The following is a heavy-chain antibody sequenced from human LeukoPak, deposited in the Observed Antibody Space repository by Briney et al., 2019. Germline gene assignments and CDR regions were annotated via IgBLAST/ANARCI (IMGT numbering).Heavy chain of an antibody. J-gene: IGHJ4*02. CDR3: ARVHGGSPYSSGCSGPGLPFDY. D-gene: IGHD6-19*01. V-gene: IGHV3-48*03. CDR2: ISSSGSTI. CDR1: GFTFSSYE. Sequence: PGGSLRLSCAASGFTFSSYEMNWVRQAPGKGLEWVSYISSSGSTIYYADSVKGRFTISRDNAKNSLYLQMNSLRAEDTAVYYCARVHGGSPYSSGCSGPGLPFDYWGQGTLVTVSS.